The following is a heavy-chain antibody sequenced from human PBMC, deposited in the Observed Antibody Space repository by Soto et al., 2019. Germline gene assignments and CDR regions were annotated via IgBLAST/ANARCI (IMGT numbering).Heavy chain of an antibody. CDR1: GYSFTSYW. D-gene: IGHD6-13*01. Sequence: GESLKISCKGSGYSFTSYWIGWVRQMPGKGLEWMGIIYPGDSDTRYSPSFQGQVTISADKSISTAYPQWSSLKASDTAMYYCARQTAALPRYYYYMDVWGKGTTVTVSS. V-gene: IGHV5-51*01. J-gene: IGHJ6*03. CDR3: ARQTAALPRYYYYMDV. CDR2: IYPGDSDT.